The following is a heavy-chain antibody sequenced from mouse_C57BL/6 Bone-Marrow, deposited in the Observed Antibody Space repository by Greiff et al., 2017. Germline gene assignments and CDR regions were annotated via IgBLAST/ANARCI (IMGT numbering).Heavy chain of an antibody. Sequence: QVQLQQPGAELVMPGASVKLSCKASGYTFTSYWMHWVKQRPGQGLEWVGEIDPSDSYTNFNQKFPGQSTLTVDKSSSTAYMQVSSLTSEDSAVYYCAREGLYDYPDYWGQGTTLTVSS. D-gene: IGHD2-4*01. CDR1: GYTFTSYW. V-gene: IGHV1-69*01. CDR3: AREGLYDYPDY. CDR2: IDPSDSYT. J-gene: IGHJ2*01.